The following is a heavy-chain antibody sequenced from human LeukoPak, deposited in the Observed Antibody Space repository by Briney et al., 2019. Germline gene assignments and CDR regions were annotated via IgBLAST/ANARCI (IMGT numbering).Heavy chain of an antibody. V-gene: IGHV3-7*01. D-gene: IGHD1-1*01. J-gene: IGHJ4*02. CDR2: IKQDGSAK. CDR3: AGCAGNSCYFDY. CDR1: GFSFISYW. Sequence: GGSLRLSCAASGFSFISYWMSWVRQAPGKGLEWVANIKQDGSAKNYVDSVRGRFTISRDNAKNSLYLQLNSLRAEDTAVYYCAGCAGNSCYFDYWGQGTLVIVSS.